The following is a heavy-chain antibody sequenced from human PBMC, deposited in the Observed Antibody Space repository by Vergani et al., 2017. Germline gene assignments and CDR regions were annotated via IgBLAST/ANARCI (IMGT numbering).Heavy chain of an antibody. CDR2: INPSGGST. Sequence: VQLVQSGAEVKKPGASVKVSCKASGYTFTSYYMHWVRQAPGQGLEWMGIINPSGGSTSYAQKFQGRVTMTRDTSTSTVYMELSSLRSEDTAVYYCARGAKCSGGSCYSGIGYFQHWGQGTLVTVSS. J-gene: IGHJ1*01. D-gene: IGHD2-15*01. CDR1: GYTFTSYY. V-gene: IGHV1-46*01. CDR3: ARGAKCSGGSCYSGIGYFQH.